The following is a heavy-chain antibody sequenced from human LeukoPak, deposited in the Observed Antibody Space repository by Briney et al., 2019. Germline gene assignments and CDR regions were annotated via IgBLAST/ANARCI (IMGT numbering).Heavy chain of an antibody. J-gene: IGHJ5*02. CDR1: GVTFSSYA. D-gene: IGHD3-9*01. Sequence: GGALRPSCSASGVTFSSYAMHWVRQAPGKGLEDVSAISSNGGSTYYADSVKGRFTISRDNSKNTLYLQMSSLRAEDTAVYYCVKSPYYDILTGYFNWFDPWGQGPLVTVSS. V-gene: IGHV3-64D*06. CDR3: VKSPYYDILTGYFNWFDP. CDR2: ISSNGGST.